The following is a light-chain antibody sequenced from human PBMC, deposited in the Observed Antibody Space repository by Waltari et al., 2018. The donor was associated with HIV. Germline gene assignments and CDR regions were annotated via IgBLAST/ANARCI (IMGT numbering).Light chain of an antibody. CDR3: QAWDSSTVV. J-gene: IGLJ2*01. CDR2: QDS. CDR1: TLGAKY. Sequence: SYELTQPPSVSVSPRQTARITCSGDTLGAKYACWYQQKPGQSPVLVIYQDSKRPSGIPERFSGSNSGNTATLTISGTQAMDEADYYCQAWDSSTVVFGGGTKLTVL. V-gene: IGLV3-1*01.